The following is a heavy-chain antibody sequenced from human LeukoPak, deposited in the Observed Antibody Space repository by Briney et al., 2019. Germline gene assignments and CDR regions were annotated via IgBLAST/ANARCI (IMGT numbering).Heavy chain of an antibody. J-gene: IGHJ4*02. CDR1: GFTFSSYG. CDR2: IRYDGSNK. V-gene: IGHV3-30*02. D-gene: IGHD3-10*01. CDR3: AKDGERYYGSGSYFDY. Sequence: GGSLRLSCAASGFTFSSYGMHWVRQAPGKGLEWVAFIRYDGSNKYYADSVKGRFTISRDNSKNTLYLQMNSLRAEDTAVYYCAKDGERYYGSGSYFDYWGQGTLVTVSS.